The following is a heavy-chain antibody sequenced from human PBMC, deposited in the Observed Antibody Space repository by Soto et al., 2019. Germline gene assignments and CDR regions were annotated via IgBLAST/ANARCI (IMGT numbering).Heavy chain of an antibody. CDR2: ISSSSNYI. CDR3: AREGMYYDILTGYYLYYFDY. CDR1: GFTFSSYS. D-gene: IGHD3-9*01. J-gene: IGHJ4*02. V-gene: IGHV3-21*01. Sequence: EVQLVESGGGLVKPGGSLRLSCAASGFTFSSYSMNWVRQAPGKGLEWVSSISSSSNYIHYADSVKGRFTISRDNAKNSLYLQVNSLRAEDTAVYYCAREGMYYDILTGYYLYYFDYWGQGTLVTVSS.